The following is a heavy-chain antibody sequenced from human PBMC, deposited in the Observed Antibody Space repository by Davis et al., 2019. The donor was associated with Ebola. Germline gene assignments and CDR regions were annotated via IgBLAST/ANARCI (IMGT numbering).Heavy chain of an antibody. CDR3: ARWAAAYYYYGMDV. D-gene: IGHD6-13*01. V-gene: IGHV4-59*01. J-gene: IGHJ6*02. CDR1: GGSISSYY. CDR2: IYYSGST. Sequence: PSETLSLTCTVSGGSISSYYWSWIRQPPGKGLEWIGYIYYSGSTNYNPSLKSRVTISVDTSKNQFSLKLSSVTAADTAVYYCARWAAAYYYYGMDVWGQGTTVTVSS.